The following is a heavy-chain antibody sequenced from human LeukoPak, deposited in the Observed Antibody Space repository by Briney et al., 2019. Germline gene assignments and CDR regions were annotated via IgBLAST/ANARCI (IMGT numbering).Heavy chain of an antibody. D-gene: IGHD5-18*01. CDR2: IIPILGIA. CDR1: GGTFSSYA. CDR3: ARGAGYSYGY. Sequence: GASVKVSCKASGGTFSSYAISWVRQAPGQGLEWMGRIIPILGIANYAQKFQGRVTITADESTSTAYMELSSLRSEDTAVYYCARGAGYSYGYWGQGTLVTVSS. J-gene: IGHJ4*02. V-gene: IGHV1-69*04.